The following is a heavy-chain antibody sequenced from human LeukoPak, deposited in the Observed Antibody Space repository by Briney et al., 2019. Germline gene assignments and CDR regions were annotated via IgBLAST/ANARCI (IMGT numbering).Heavy chain of an antibody. CDR2: ISYDGSNK. V-gene: IGHV3-30*18. CDR3: AKETRGYSGSGYYFDY. Sequence: PGGSLRLSCAASGFTLSSYGMHRVRQAPGKGLEWVAVISYDGSNKYYADSVKGRFTISRDNSKNTLYLQMNSLRAEDTAVYYCAKETRGYSGSGYYFDYWGQGTLVTVSS. D-gene: IGHD5-12*01. J-gene: IGHJ4*02. CDR1: GFTLSSYG.